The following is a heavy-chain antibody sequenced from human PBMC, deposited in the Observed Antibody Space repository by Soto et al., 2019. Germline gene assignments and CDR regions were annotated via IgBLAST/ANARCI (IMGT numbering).Heavy chain of an antibody. CDR3: ARERDTTGYVLKY. CDR1: GLIFSSYG. Sequence: QVQLVESGGGVVQPGTSLRLSCAASGLIFSSYGMHWVRQAPGKGLEWVAVIPYDGSNEHYADSVKGRFTISRDNSKNTLYLQMNSLRAEDTAVYYCARERDTTGYVLKYWGQGTLVTVSS. V-gene: IGHV3-30*03. J-gene: IGHJ4*02. CDR2: IPYDGSNE. D-gene: IGHD3-22*01.